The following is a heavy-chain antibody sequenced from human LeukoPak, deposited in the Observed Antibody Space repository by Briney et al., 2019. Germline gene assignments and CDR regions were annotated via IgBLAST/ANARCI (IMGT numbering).Heavy chain of an antibody. CDR3: ARVSILIVPYYAFDI. D-gene: IGHD2/OR15-2a*01. V-gene: IGHV3-48*01. Sequence: PGGSLRLSCAASGFTFSSYSMNWVRQAPGKGLEWVSYISSSSSTIYYADSVKGRFTISRDNAKNSLYLQMNSLRAEDTAAYYCARVSILIVPYYAFDIWGQGTMVTVSS. CDR2: ISSSSSTI. CDR1: GFTFSSYS. J-gene: IGHJ3*02.